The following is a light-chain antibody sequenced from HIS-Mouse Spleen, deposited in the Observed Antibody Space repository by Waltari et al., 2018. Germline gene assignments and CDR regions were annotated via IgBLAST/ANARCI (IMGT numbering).Light chain of an antibody. J-gene: IGLJ2*01. V-gene: IGLV3-10*01. CDR1: ALPKNY. CDR3: YSTDSSGNHRV. CDR2: EDS. Sequence: SYELTQPPSVSVSPGQTARITCPGDALPKNYAYWYQQKSGQAPVLVMYEDSKRPSGIPERFSGSSSGTMATLTISGAQVEDEADYYCYSTDSSGNHRVFGGGTKLTVL.